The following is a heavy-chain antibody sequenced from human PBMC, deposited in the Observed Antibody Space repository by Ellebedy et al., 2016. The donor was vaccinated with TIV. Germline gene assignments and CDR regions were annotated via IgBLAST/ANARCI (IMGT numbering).Heavy chain of an antibody. D-gene: IGHD1-26*01. Sequence: ASVKVSCKASGYTFTGYYMHWVRQAPGQGLEWMGGIIPTFDTANYAQNFQGRVTITADESTSTAYMDLSSLRSEDTAVYYCARDSGVGAPLDAFDIWGQGTMLIVSS. CDR3: ARDSGVGAPLDAFDI. J-gene: IGHJ3*02. CDR2: IIPTFDTA. V-gene: IGHV1-69*13. CDR1: GYTFTGYY.